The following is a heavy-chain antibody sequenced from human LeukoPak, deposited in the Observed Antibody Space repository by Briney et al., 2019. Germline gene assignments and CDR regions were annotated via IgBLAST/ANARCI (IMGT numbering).Heavy chain of an antibody. Sequence: PSETLSLTCTVSGGSISSGGYYWSWIRQHPGKGLEWIGYIYYSGSTYYNPSLKSRVTISVDTSKNQFSLKLSPVTAADTAVYYCARALARERRPYYMDVWGKGTTVTVSS. CDR3: ARALARERRPYYMDV. J-gene: IGHJ6*03. CDR2: IYYSGST. D-gene: IGHD1-1*01. CDR1: GGSISSGGYY. V-gene: IGHV4-31*03.